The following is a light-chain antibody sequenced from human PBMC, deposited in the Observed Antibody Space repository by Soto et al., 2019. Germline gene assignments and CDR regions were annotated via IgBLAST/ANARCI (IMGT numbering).Light chain of an antibody. Sequence: DIQMTHCPSSLSASVGDRVTITCRASQSISSWLAWYQQKPGKAPKLLIYDASSLESGVPSRFSGSGSGTEFTLTISSLQPDDFATYYCQQYNSYTWTFGQGTKVDIK. CDR1: QSISSW. V-gene: IGKV1-5*01. CDR2: DAS. CDR3: QQYNSYTWT. J-gene: IGKJ1*01.